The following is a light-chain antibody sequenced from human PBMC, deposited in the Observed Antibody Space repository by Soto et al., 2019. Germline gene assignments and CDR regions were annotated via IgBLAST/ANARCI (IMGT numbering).Light chain of an antibody. J-gene: IGLJ1*01. Sequence: QSVLTRPPSVSGAAGQRVTISCTGTNSNIGSDYGVHWYQQFPGTAPKLLIYGNSNRPSGVPDRFSGSKSGTSASLAITGLQAEDEADYYCQSYDRSLRACVFGTGTKVTVL. CDR1: NSNIGSDYG. CDR3: QSYDRSLRACV. CDR2: GNS. V-gene: IGLV1-40*01.